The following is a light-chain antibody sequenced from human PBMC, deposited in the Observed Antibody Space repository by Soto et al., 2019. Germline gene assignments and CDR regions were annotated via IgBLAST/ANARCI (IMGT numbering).Light chain of an antibody. V-gene: IGKV3-15*01. CDR3: QQYNNWPPLT. Sequence: EIVLTQSPGTLPLPPGDRATLSCRAIQSVNNNYVAGYQQKPGQAPRLLIYGASTRATGIPARFSGSGSGTEFTLTISSLQSEDFAVYYCQQYNNWPPLTFGQGTRLEIK. CDR2: GAS. J-gene: IGKJ5*01. CDR1: QSVNNN.